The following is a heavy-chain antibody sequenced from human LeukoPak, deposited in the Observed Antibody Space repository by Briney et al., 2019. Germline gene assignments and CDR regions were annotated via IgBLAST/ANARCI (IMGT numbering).Heavy chain of an antibody. J-gene: IGHJ4*02. V-gene: IGHV3-33*01. CDR3: VRANYGGVLDH. Sequence: LTGGSLRLPCAASGFTFSSYGMHWVRQAPGKGLEWVAVIWYDGSKSYYVDSVKGRFTISKDDSKNMIYLEMNSLRAEDSAVYYCVRANYGGVLDHWGQGTLSPSPQ. CDR1: GFTFSSYG. CDR2: IWYDGSKS. D-gene: IGHD2-21*01.